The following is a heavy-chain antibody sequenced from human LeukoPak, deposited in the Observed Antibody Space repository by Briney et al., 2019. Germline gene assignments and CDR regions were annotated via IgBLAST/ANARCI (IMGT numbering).Heavy chain of an antibody. CDR2: TYYRSKWYY. CDR1: GDTVSSNSAA. V-gene: IGHV6-1*01. CDR3: ARGFALDF. Sequence: SQTLSLTCDLSGDTVSSNSAAWNWIRQSRSRGLEWLGRTYYRSKWYYDYAVSVKSRITIRPETSKNEFSLQLEAGNADDTAVYYCARGFALDFWGQGTMATVSS. J-gene: IGHJ3*01.